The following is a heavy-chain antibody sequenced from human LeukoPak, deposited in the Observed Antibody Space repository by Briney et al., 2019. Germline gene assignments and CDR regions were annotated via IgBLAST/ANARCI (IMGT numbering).Heavy chain of an antibody. D-gene: IGHD2-15*01. J-gene: IGHJ4*02. CDR3: AKSQSRPCRGGSCSCDY. CDR1: GFTFTTQA. CDR2: TSVSGGNS. V-gene: IGHV3-23*01. Sequence: SLRPSSPASGFTFTTQAMNRLRQAPANALQSVSPTSVSGGNSHYAHPAKGRFTISRDIYRNTLYLHMNRLRAEDTAVYYCAKSQSRPCRGGSCSCDYWGQGTLVTVSP.